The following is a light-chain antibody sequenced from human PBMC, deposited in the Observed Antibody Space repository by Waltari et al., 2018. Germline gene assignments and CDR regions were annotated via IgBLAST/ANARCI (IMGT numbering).Light chain of an antibody. CDR3: QQYDNLPV. V-gene: IGKV1-33*01. Sequence: DFQMTQSPSSLSASVGDRATITCQASQDISNYLNWYQHKPGKAPKLLIYDASNLETGVPSRFSGSGSGTDFTFTISSLQPEDIATYYCQQYDNLPVFGPGTKVDIK. J-gene: IGKJ3*01. CDR1: QDISNY. CDR2: DAS.